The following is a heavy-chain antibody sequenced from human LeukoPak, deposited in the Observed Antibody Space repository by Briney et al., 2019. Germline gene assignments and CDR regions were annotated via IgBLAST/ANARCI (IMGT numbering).Heavy chain of an antibody. D-gene: IGHD6-13*01. V-gene: IGHV3-7*05. Sequence: PGGSLRLSCAASGFTFSSYWMSWVRQAPGKGREGVANIKQDGSEKYYVDSVKGRFTISRDNAKNSLYLQMNSLRAEYTAVYYCARDLPVSNSYSSSWYFSYYYGMDVWGQGTTVTVSS. CDR1: GFTFSSYW. CDR3: ARDLPVSNSYSSSWYFSYYYGMDV. J-gene: IGHJ6*02. CDR2: IKQDGSEK.